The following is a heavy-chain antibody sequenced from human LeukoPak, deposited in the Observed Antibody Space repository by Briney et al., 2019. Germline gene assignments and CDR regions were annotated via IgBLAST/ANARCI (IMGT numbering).Heavy chain of an antibody. CDR1: GYSISSGYY. CDR3: ARGSPDDYDFWSGYPNEQYYFDC. Sequence: SETLSLTCAVSGYSISSGYYWGWIRQPPGKGLEWIGSIYHSGSTYYNPSLKSRVTISVDTSKNQFSLKLSSVTAADTAVYYCARGSPDDYDFWSGYPNEQYYFDCWGQGTLVTVSS. D-gene: IGHD3-3*01. CDR2: IYHSGST. V-gene: IGHV4-38-2*01. J-gene: IGHJ4*02.